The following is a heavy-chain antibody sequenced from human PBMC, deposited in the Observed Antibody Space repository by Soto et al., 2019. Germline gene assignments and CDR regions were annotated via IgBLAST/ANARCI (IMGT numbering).Heavy chain of an antibody. J-gene: IGHJ5*02. CDR2: IYTSGST. CDR1: GGSISSYY. CDR3: ARELMVRGVSSWFDP. Sequence: QVQLQESGPGLVKPSETLSLTCTVSGGSISSYYWSWIRQPAGKGLECIGRIYTSGSTNYNPSLKSRVTMSVDTSKNQCSLKLSSVTAADTAVYYCARELMVRGVSSWFDPWGQGTLVTVSS. V-gene: IGHV4-4*07. D-gene: IGHD3-10*01.